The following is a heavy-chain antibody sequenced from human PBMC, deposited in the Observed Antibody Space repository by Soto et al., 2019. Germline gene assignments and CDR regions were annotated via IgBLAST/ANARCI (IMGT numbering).Heavy chain of an antibody. CDR1: GFTLSEYA. V-gene: IGHV3-49*03. D-gene: IGHD2-2*01. CDR2: IRSKAYGGTI. Sequence: GESLRLSCSASGFTLSEYAMSWFRQAPGKGLEWLGFIRSKAYGGTIEYAASVQGRFTISRDESSNIAYLQMDSLRTEDTAVYFCSCPIPAQPNHPKYHLDVWGRGTTVTVSS. CDR3: SCPIPAQPNHPKYHLDV. J-gene: IGHJ6*02.